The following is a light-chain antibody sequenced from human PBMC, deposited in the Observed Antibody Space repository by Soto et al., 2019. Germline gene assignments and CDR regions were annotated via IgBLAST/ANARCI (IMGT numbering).Light chain of an antibody. CDR2: DAS. V-gene: IGKV3-20*01. CDR1: QSVSSSY. Sequence: EIVLTQSPGTLSLSPGEGATLSCRASQSVSSSYLAWYQQKPGQAPRLLIYDASSRATGIPDRFSGSGSGTDFTLTISRLEPEDFAVYYCQRCGSLPYTFGQGTKVDIK. CDR3: QRCGSLPYT. J-gene: IGKJ2*01.